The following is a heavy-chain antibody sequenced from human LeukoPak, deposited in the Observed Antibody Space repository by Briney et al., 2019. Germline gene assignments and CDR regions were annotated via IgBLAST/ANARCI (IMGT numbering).Heavy chain of an antibody. CDR2: INHSGST. D-gene: IGHD5-24*01. J-gene: IGHJ4*02. CDR3: ARVHPRDGSGVGFDY. CDR1: GGSISSGDYY. V-gene: IGHV4-61*08. Sequence: PSETLSLTCTVSGGSISSGDYYWSWIRQPPGKGLEWIGEINHSGSTNYNPSLKSRVTISVDTSKNQFSLKLSSVTAADTAVYYCARVHPRDGSGVGFDYWGQGTLVTVSS.